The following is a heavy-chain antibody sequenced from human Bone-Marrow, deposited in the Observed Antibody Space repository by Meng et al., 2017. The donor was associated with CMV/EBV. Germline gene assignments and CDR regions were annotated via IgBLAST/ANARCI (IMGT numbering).Heavy chain of an antibody. CDR2: ISGSGGST. CDR3: AKDPKQLLYRYGAFDF. V-gene: IGHV3-23*01. CDR1: GFTFSSYA. Sequence: GESLKISCAASGFTFSSYAMSWVRQAPGKGLEWVSAISGSGGSTYYADSVKGRFTISRDNSKNTLYLQMNSLRAEDTAVYYCAKDPKQLLYRYGAFDFWGQGTLVTVSS. D-gene: IGHD2-2*02. J-gene: IGHJ4*02.